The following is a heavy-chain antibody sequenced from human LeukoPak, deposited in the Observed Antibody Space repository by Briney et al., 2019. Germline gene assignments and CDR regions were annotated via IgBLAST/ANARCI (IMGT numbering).Heavy chain of an antibody. CDR1: GGPISSYY. CDR3: ARAVRQQLERIFDC. D-gene: IGHD6-13*01. CDR2: IYYSGST. V-gene: IGHV4-59*12. Sequence: SETLSLTCTVSGGPISSYYWSWIRQPPGKGLEWIGYIYYSGSTNYNPSLKSRVTIPVDTSKHQFSLKLSSVTAADTAVYYCARAVRQQLERIFDCWGQGTLVTVSS. J-gene: IGHJ4*02.